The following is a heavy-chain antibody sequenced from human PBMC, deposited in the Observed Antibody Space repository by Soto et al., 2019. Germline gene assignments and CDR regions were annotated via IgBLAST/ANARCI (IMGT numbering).Heavy chain of an antibody. D-gene: IGHD5-18*01. CDR2: IKQDGSEK. J-gene: IGHJ5*02. CDR3: ARDGGYSYGYVWFDP. CDR1: GFTFSSYW. V-gene: IGHV3-7*01. Sequence: GGSLRLSCAASGFTFSSYWMSWVRQAPGKGLEWVANIKQDGSEKYYVDSVKGRFTISRDNAKNSLYLQMNSLRAEDTAVYYCARDGGYSYGYVWFDPWGQGTLVTVSS.